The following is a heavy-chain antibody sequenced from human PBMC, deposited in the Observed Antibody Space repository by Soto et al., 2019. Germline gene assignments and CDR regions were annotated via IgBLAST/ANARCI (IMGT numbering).Heavy chain of an antibody. D-gene: IGHD3-22*01. CDR2: ISYNGNKK. CDR3: AREQFEDGRGHYDH. CDR1: GFAFSTSV. V-gene: IGHV3-30*03. J-gene: IGHJ4*02. Sequence: QVQLVESGGGVVQPGGSLRLSCAASGFAFSTSVIHWVRQAPGKGLEWMAHISYNGNKKHYADSVKRRFTVSRDISESTLYLQMNSLRAEDTAVYYCAREQFEDGRGHYDHWGQGTLVSVSS.